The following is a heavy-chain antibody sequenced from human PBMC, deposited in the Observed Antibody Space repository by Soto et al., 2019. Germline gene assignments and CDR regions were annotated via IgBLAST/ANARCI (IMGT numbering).Heavy chain of an antibody. CDR2: IYTSGGT. V-gene: IGHV4-4*07. CDR1: GGSIGSYY. CDR3: ARGAVAGADYGMDV. Sequence: PSETLSLTCTVSGGSIGSYYWSWIRQPAGKGLEWIGRIYTSGGTNYNPSLKSRLAMSVDTSKKKISLKVNSVTAADTAVYYCARGAVAGADYGMDVWGQGTSVTVSS. J-gene: IGHJ6*02. D-gene: IGHD6-13*01.